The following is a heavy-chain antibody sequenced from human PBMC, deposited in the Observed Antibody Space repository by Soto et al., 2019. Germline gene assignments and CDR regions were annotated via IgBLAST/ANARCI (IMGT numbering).Heavy chain of an antibody. V-gene: IGHV1-46*01. Sequence: ASVKVSCKASGYTFTSYYMHWVRQAPGQGLEWMGIINPSGGSTSYAQKFQGRVTMTRDTSTSTVYMELSSLRSEDTAVYYCARRYCSGGSCNPIFDYWGQGTLVTVSS. J-gene: IGHJ4*02. CDR2: INPSGGST. CDR3: ARRYCSGGSCNPIFDY. CDR1: GYTFTSYY. D-gene: IGHD2-15*01.